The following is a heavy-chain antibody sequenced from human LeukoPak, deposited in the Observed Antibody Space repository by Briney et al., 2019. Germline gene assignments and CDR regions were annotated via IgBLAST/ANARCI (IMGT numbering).Heavy chain of an antibody. CDR3: AARRDDLTQDGFDI. V-gene: IGHV1-69*13. CDR1: GGTFSSYA. CDR2: IIPIFGTA. D-gene: IGHD3-10*01. Sequence: SVKVSCKASGGTFSSYAISWVRQAPGQGLEWMGGIIPIFGTANYAQKFQGRVTITADESTSTAYMELSSLRSEDTAVYYCAARRDDLTQDGFDIWGQGTMVTVSS. J-gene: IGHJ3*02.